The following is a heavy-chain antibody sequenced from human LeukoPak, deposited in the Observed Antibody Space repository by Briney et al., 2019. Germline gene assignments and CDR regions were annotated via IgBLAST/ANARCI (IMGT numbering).Heavy chain of an antibody. J-gene: IGHJ4*02. CDR2: IPDSGGGT. CDR3: VKEVATIGVPVFDY. Sequence: GGSLRLSCAASGFTFSSYAMSWVRQAPGKGLEWVSGIPDSGGGTYYTDSVKGRFTISRDNSKNTLYLQMDRLRGEDTAVYYCVKEVATIGVPVFDYWGQGNLVTVSS. CDR1: GFTFSSYA. D-gene: IGHD2-15*01. V-gene: IGHV3-23*01.